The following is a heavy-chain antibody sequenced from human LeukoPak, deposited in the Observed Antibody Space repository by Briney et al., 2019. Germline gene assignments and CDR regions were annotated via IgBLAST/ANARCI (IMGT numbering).Heavy chain of an antibody. V-gene: IGHV3-30*18. CDR1: GFTFSSYG. Sequence: GGSLRLSCAASGFTFSSYGMHWVRQAPGKGLEWVAVISYDGSNKYYADSVKGRFTISRDNSKNTLYPQMNSLRAEDTAVYYCAKDRNYYDSSGLDSWGQGTLVTVSS. CDR3: AKDRNYYDSSGLDS. CDR2: ISYDGSNK. J-gene: IGHJ5*01. D-gene: IGHD3-22*01.